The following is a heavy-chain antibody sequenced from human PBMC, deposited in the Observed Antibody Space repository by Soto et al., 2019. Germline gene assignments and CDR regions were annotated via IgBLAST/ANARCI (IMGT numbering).Heavy chain of an antibody. V-gene: IGHV3-30-3*01. D-gene: IGHD3-3*01. CDR2: ISYDGSNE. CDR3: ARGFVAWLTKFYYGMDV. Sequence: VQLVESGGGVVQPGRSLRLSCAASGFSFSRYAMHWVRQAPGKGLEWVAVISYDGSNEYHADSVKGRFSISRDNSKDTLYLQMNSLRAEDTAVYYCARGFVAWLTKFYYGMDVWGQGTTVTVS. J-gene: IGHJ6*02. CDR1: GFSFSRYA.